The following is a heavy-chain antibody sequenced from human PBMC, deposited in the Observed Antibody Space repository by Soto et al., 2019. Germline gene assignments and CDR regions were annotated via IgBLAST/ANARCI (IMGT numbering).Heavy chain of an antibody. CDR1: GFTFSSYG. CDR2: LWYDGSNK. J-gene: IGHJ6*02. V-gene: IGHV3-33*01. Sequence: QVQLVESGGGVVQPGRSLRLSCAASGFTFSSYGMHWVRQAPGKGLEWVAVLWYDGSNKYYADSVKGRFTISRDNSKNTLYLQMNSLRAEDTAVYYCARVRLVLWFWEKMDVWGQGTTVTVSS. CDR3: ARVRLVLWFWEKMDV. D-gene: IGHD3-10*01.